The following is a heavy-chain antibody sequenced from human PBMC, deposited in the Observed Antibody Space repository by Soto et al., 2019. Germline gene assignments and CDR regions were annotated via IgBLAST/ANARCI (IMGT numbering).Heavy chain of an antibody. J-gene: IGHJ4*02. D-gene: IGHD6-19*01. CDR3: ARGVRRIAVDNKIYYFDY. V-gene: IGHV1-46*01. CDR2: INPSGGST. Sequence: GASVKVSCKASGYTFTSYYMHWVRQAPGQGLEWMGIINPSGGSTSYAQKFQGRVTMTRDTSTSTVYMELSSLRSEDTAVYYCARGVRRIAVDNKIYYFDYWGQGTLVTVSS. CDR1: GYTFTSYY.